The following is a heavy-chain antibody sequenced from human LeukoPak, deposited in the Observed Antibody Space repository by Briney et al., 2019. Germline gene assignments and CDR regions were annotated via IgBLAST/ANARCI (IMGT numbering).Heavy chain of an antibody. J-gene: IGHJ4*02. CDR1: GYTLTDFS. D-gene: IGHD3-22*01. V-gene: IGHV1-24*01. Sequence: ASLKASCNISGYTLTDFSMHWVRQAPGKGLEWMGGFNREDDEPIYAPHFRGRVTVTEDASTDTAYMELSSLRSEDTAVYYCATLDSYYDNSGRPLIPDWGQGTLVTVSS. CDR3: ATLDSYYDNSGRPLIPD. CDR2: FNREDDEP.